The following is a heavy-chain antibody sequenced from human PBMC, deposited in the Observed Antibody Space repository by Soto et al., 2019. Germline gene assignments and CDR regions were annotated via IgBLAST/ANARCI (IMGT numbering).Heavy chain of an antibody. D-gene: IGHD1-26*01. CDR1: GGSISSSSYY. Sequence: SETLSLTCTVSGGSISSSSYYWGWVRQPPGKGLEWIGSIYYSGSTYYNPSLKSRVTISVDTSKNQFSLKLSSVTAADTAVYYCACPTPGGSRYWGQGTLVTVSS. J-gene: IGHJ4*02. CDR3: ACPTPGGSRY. CDR2: IYYSGST. V-gene: IGHV4-39*01.